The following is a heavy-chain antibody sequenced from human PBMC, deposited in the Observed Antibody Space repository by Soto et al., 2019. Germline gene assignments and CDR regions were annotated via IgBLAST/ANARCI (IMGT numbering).Heavy chain of an antibody. CDR1: GFTFSSYA. V-gene: IGHV3-64*01. D-gene: IGHD3-9*01. Sequence: GGSLRLSCAASGFTFSSYAMHWVRQAPGKGLEYVSAISSNGGSTYYANSVKGRFTTSRDNSKNTLYLQMGSLRAEDMAVYYCARVAPKAYYDILTGYFDYWGQGTLVTVS. J-gene: IGHJ4*02. CDR2: ISSNGGST. CDR3: ARVAPKAYYDILTGYFDY.